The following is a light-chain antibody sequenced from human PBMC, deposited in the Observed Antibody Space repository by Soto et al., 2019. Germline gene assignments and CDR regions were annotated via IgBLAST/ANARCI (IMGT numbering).Light chain of an antibody. CDR3: QKYDGTGT. J-gene: IGKJ1*01. CDR1: QFFGSDY. CDR2: GAS. Sequence: EIVLTQSPDTLSLSPGERATLSCRASQFFGSDYLAWYQQKPGQPPRLLIYGASRRATGIPDRFCGSGSGTDFTLTISSLEPEDFAMYYCQKYDGTGTFGQGTKVEIK. V-gene: IGKV3-20*01.